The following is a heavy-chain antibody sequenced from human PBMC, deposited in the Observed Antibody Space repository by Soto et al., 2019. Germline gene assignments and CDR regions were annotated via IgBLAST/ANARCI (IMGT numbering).Heavy chain of an antibody. V-gene: IGHV4-4*07. CDR1: GGSITSNY. D-gene: IGHD6-6*01. Sequence: PSETLSLTCTVSGGSITSNYWTWIRRTAGKGLEWIARSYTSGTTDYKPSLKGRLSMSLHPSKNQFSLSLASVTAAETGIYYCARERAAPSWIDPWGQGILVTVSS. CDR2: SYTSGTT. CDR3: ARERAAPSWIDP. J-gene: IGHJ5*02.